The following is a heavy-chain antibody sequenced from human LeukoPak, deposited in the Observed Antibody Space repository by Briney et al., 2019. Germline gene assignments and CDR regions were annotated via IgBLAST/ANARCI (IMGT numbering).Heavy chain of an antibody. CDR3: GRGRPGGFDI. CDR2: INSDGSST. Sequence: GGSLRLSCAASGFTFSSYWMHWVRQAPGKGLVWVSRINSDGSSTSYADSVKGRFTISRDNAKNTLYLQINSPRAEDTAVYYCGRGRPGGFDIWGQGTMVTVSS. V-gene: IGHV3-74*01. J-gene: IGHJ3*02. D-gene: IGHD2-15*01. CDR1: GFTFSSYW.